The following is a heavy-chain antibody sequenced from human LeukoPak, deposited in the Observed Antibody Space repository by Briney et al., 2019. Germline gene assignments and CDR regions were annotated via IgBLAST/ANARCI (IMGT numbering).Heavy chain of an antibody. CDR1: GGSISSYY. D-gene: IGHD2-2*01. V-gene: IGHV4-59*08. CDR2: MYYSGST. CDR3: ARPGYCSSTNCYDAFDI. J-gene: IGHJ3*02. Sequence: AETLSLTCTVSGGSISSYYWSWIRQPPGKGLEWIGYMYYSGSTKYNPSLKSRVTISGDTSKNRFSLKLSSVTAADTAIYYCARPGYCSSTNCYDAFDIWGQGTMVTVSS.